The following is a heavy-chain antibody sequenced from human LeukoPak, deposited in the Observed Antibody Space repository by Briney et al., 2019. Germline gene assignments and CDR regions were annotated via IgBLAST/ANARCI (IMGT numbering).Heavy chain of an antibody. V-gene: IGHV1-46*01. CDR1: GYTFTNYF. CDR3: ARSLRCSGGSCYSHYYYYYGMDV. D-gene: IGHD2-15*01. CDR2: INPSGGST. J-gene: IGHJ6*02. Sequence: ASVKVSCKAAGYTFTNYFMHWVRQAPGQGLEWMGMINPSGGSTSYAQKFQGRVTMTRDTSTSTVHMGLSSLRFEDTAVYYCARSLRCSGGSCYSHYYYYYGMDVWGQGTTVTVSS.